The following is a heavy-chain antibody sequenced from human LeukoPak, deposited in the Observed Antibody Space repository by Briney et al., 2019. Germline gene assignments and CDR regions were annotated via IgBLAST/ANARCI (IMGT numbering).Heavy chain of an antibody. V-gene: IGHV3-23*01. J-gene: IGHJ4*02. CDR3: AKVGDGYNYEYYFDY. CDR2: ISGSGGST. Sequence: PGGSLRLSCAASGFTFSSYGMSWVRQAPGKGLEWVSAISGSGGSTYYADSVKGRFTISRDNSKNTLYLQMNSLRAEDTAVYYCAKVGDGYNYEYYFDYWGQGTLVTVSS. CDR1: GFTFSSYG. D-gene: IGHD5-24*01.